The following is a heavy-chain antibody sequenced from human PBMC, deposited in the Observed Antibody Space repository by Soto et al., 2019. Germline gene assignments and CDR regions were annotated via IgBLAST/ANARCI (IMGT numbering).Heavy chain of an antibody. D-gene: IGHD6-13*01. Sequence: QVQLQQWGAGLLKPSETLSLTCGVYGGSFSGYYWSWIRQPPGKGLEWLGEINHIGSTTYNSALKSRVTMSIDTSKKQFSLKLTSVTAVDTAVYYCASGIRGIGAAGAVAWFDPWGQGTLVTVSS. J-gene: IGHJ5*02. V-gene: IGHV4-34*01. CDR1: GGSFSGYY. CDR2: INHIGST. CDR3: ASGIRGIGAAGAVAWFDP.